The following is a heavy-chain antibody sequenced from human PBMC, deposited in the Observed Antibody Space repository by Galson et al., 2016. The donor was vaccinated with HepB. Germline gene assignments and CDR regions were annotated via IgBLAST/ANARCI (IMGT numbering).Heavy chain of an antibody. CDR2: ISGSGGST. J-gene: IGHJ4*02. D-gene: IGHD3-10*01. CDR1: GFTFSSYA. CDR3: AKESDYNIHSFDY. V-gene: IGHV3-23*01. Sequence: SLRLSCAVSGFTFSSYAMSWVRQAPGKGLEWVSGISGSGGSTFYADSVKGRFIISRDNSKNTLYLQMNSLRAEDTAVYYCAKESDYNIHSFDYWGQGTLVTVSS.